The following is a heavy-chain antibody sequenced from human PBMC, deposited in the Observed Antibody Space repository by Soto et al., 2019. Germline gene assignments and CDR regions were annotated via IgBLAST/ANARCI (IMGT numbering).Heavy chain of an antibody. Sequence: GGSLRLSCAASGLTVSSNYMSWVRQAPGKGLEWVSVIYSGGSTYYADSVKGRFTISRDNSKNTLYLQMNSLRAEDTAVYYCATRGDIVVVVAAGKYYGMDVWGQGTTVTVSS. D-gene: IGHD2-15*01. CDR2: IYSGGST. CDR3: ATRGDIVVVVAAGKYYGMDV. J-gene: IGHJ6*02. CDR1: GLTVSSNY. V-gene: IGHV3-66*01.